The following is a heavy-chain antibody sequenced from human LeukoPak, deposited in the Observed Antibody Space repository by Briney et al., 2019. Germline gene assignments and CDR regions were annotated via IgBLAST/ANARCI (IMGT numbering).Heavy chain of an antibody. D-gene: IGHD3-22*01. CDR1: GFTFSSYA. V-gene: IGHV3-23*01. CDR3: AKDLYHYDSSGYYDY. CDR2: ISGSGGST. J-gene: IGHJ4*02. Sequence: GGSLRLSCAASGFTFSSYAMSWVRQAPGKGLEWVSAISGSGGSTYYADSVKGRFTISRDNSKNTLYLQMNSLRAEDTAVYYCAKDLYHYDSSGYYDYWGQGTLVTVSS.